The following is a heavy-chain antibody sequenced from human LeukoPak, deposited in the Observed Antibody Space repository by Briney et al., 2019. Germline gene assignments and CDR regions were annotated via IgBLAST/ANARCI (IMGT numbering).Heavy chain of an antibody. CDR3: ARAPGIAELGISWFDP. CDR1: GYTFTNYY. CDR2: INPSGGNT. D-gene: IGHD6-13*01. Sequence: ASVKVSCKASGYTFTNYYMHWVREAPGQGLEWMGIINPSGGNTMYAQKFQGRVTMTRDTSTSTVYMELSSLRSEDTAVYYCARAPGIAELGISWFDPWGQGTLVTVSS. V-gene: IGHV1-46*01. J-gene: IGHJ5*02.